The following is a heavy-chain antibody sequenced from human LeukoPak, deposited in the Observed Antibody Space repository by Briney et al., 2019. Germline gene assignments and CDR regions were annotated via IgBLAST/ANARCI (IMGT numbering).Heavy chain of an antibody. CDR1: QFTFSNYD. J-gene: IGHJ4*02. Sequence: GGPLRLSCAASQFTFSNYDMSWVRQAPGRGLEWVSVVNSGGSSTSYADSVKGRFTISRDNSENTVYLQMNSLRAEDTAVYYCARRGSGRYFDYWGQGTLVTVSS. CDR3: ARRGSGRYFDY. V-gene: IGHV3-23*03. CDR2: VNSGGSST. D-gene: IGHD5-12*01.